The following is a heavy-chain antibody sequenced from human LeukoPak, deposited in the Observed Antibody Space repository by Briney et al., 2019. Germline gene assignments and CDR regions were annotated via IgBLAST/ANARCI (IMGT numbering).Heavy chain of an antibody. V-gene: IGHV3-30*18. CDR2: ISYEGSNK. J-gene: IGHJ4*02. Sequence: GRSLRLSCAASGFTFSSYGVHWVRQAPGKGLEWVAVISYEGSNKYYADSVKGGFTISRDNSKNTLYLQMNSLRAEDTAVYYCAKAARPYCSGGSCYGAYFDYWGQGTLVTVSS. CDR3: AKAARPYCSGGSCYGAYFDY. D-gene: IGHD2-15*01. CDR1: GFTFSSYG.